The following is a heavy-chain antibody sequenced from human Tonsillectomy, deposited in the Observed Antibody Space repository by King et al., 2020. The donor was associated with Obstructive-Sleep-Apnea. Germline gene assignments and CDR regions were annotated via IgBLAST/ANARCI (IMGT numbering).Heavy chain of an antibody. CDR2: ISYDGSNK. V-gene: IGHV3-30-3*01. CDR3: ARVGGRYSYGYYFDY. CDR1: GFTFSSYA. J-gene: IGHJ4*02. D-gene: IGHD5-18*01. Sequence: VQLVESGGGVVQPGRSLRLSCAASGFTFSSYAMHWVRQAPGKGLEWVAVISYDGSNKYYADSVKGRFTISRDNSKNTLYLQINSLRAEDTAVYYCARVGGRYSYGYYFDYWGQGTLVTVSS.